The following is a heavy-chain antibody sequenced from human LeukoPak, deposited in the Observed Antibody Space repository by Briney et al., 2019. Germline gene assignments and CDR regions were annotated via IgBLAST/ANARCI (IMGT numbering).Heavy chain of an antibody. Sequence: SETLSLTCTVSGGSISSGSYYWSWIRQPAGKGLEWIGRIYTSGSTNYNPSLKSRVTISVDTSKSQFSLKLSSVTAADTAVYYCAREYSKGTFDIWGQGTMVTVSS. CDR3: AREYSKGTFDI. CDR1: GGSISSGSYY. D-gene: IGHD4-11*01. V-gene: IGHV4-61*02. CDR2: IYTSGST. J-gene: IGHJ3*02.